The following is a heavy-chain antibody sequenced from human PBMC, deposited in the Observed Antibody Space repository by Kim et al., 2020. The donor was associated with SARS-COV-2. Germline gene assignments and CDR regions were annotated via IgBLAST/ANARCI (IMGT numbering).Heavy chain of an antibody. J-gene: IGHJ6*02. V-gene: IGHV3-23*03. CDR1: GFTFSSYA. CDR3: AKGSIAVAGTLIGGMDV. CDR2: IYSGGSST. Sequence: GGSLRLSCAASGFTFSSYAMSWVRQAPGKGLEWVSVIYSGGSSTYYADSVKGRFTISRDNSKNTLYLQMNSLRAEDTAVYYCAKGSIAVAGTLIGGMDVWGQGTTVTVSS. D-gene: IGHD6-19*01.